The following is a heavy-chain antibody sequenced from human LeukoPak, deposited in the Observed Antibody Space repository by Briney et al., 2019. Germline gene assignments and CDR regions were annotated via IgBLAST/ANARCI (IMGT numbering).Heavy chain of an antibody. J-gene: IGHJ5*02. CDR2: IWYDGSNK. CDR1: GFTFSSYG. V-gene: IGHV3-33*01. D-gene: IGHD6-13*01. CDR3: ARGLAAARKGIWFDP. Sequence: GGSLRLSCAASGFTFSSYGMHWVRQAPGKGLEWVAVIWYDGSNKYYADSVKGRFTISRDNSKNTLYLQMNSLRAEDTAVYYCARGLAAARKGIWFDPWGQGTLVTVSS.